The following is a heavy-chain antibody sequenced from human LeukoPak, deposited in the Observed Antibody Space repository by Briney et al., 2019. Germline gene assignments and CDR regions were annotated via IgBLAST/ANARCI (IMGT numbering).Heavy chain of an antibody. J-gene: IGHJ5*02. CDR2: IYYSGST. CDR1: GGSISSYY. V-gene: IGHV4-59*01. CDR3: ARVRDYYDSSGYRAWFDP. Sequence: SETLSLTCTVSGGSISSYYWSWIRQPPGKGLEWIGHIYYSGSTNYNPSLKSRVTISVDTSKNQFSLKLSSVTAADTAVYYCARVRDYYDSSGYRAWFDPWGQGTLVTVSS. D-gene: IGHD3-22*01.